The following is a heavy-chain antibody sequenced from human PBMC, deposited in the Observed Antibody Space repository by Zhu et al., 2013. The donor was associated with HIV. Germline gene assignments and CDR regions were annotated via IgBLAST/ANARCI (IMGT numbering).Heavy chain of an antibody. CDR3: ARDSRAGLNLEWLIVRFDY. D-gene: IGHD3-3*01. Sequence: QVQLVQSGAEVKKPGSSVKVSCKASGGTFSSYAISWVRQAPGQGLEWMGGIIPIFGTANYAQKFQGRVTITADESTSTAYMELSSLRSEDTAVYYCARDSRAGLNLEWLIVRFDYWGQGTLVTVSS. V-gene: IGHV1-69*01. CDR1: GGTFSSYA. CDR2: IIPIFGTA. J-gene: IGHJ4*02.